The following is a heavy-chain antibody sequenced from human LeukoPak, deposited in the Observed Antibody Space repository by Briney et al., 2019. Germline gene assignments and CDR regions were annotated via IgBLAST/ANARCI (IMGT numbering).Heavy chain of an antibody. J-gene: IGHJ4*02. D-gene: IGHD3-10*01. CDR3: ARDYGLLWFGELPNPTDY. CDR1: GFTFSSYA. V-gene: IGHV3-30-3*01. Sequence: GGSLRLSCAASGFTFSSYAMHWVRQAPGKGLEWVAVISYDGSNKYYADSVKGRFTVSRDNSKNTLYLQMNSLRAEDTAVYYCARDYGLLWFGELPNPTDYWGQGTLVTVSS. CDR2: ISYDGSNK.